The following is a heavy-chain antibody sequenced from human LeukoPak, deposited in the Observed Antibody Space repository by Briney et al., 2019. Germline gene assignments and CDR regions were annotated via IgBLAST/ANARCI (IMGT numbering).Heavy chain of an antibody. CDR1: GGSFSGYY. CDR3: ARGDMITFGGSIGDY. Sequence: SETLSLTCAVYGGSFSGYYWGWIRQPPGKGLEWIGSIYHSGSTYYNPSLKSRVTISVDTSKNQFSLKLSSVTAADTAVYYCARGDMITFGGSIGDYWGQGTLVTVSS. D-gene: IGHD3-16*01. J-gene: IGHJ4*02. CDR2: IYHSGST. V-gene: IGHV4-34*01.